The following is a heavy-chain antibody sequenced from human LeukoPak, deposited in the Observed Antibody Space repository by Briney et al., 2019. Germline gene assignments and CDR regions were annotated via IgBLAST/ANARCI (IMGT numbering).Heavy chain of an antibody. CDR2: ISWNSGSI. CDR1: GFTFDDYA. CDR3: AKDLSSGGGAFDI. J-gene: IGHJ3*02. D-gene: IGHD6-19*01. Sequence: GGSLRLSCAASGFTFDDYAMHWVRQAPGKGLEWVSGISWNSGSIGYADSVKGRFTISRDNAKNSLYLQMNSLRAEDTALYYCAKDLSSGGGAFDIWGQGTMVTVSS. V-gene: IGHV3-9*01.